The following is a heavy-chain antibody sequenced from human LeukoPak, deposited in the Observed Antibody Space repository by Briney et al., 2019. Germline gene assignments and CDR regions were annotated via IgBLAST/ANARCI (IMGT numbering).Heavy chain of an antibody. CDR2: IYYSGST. CDR1: GYSISSGYY. V-gene: IGHV4-61*01. D-gene: IGHD6-19*01. Sequence: ASETLSLTCTVSGYSISSGYYWSWIRQPPGKGLEWIGYIYYSGSTNYNPSLKSRVTISVDTSKNQFSLKLSSVTAADTAVYYCARDFMVAVASDWYFDLWGRGTLVTVSS. J-gene: IGHJ2*01. CDR3: ARDFMVAVASDWYFDL.